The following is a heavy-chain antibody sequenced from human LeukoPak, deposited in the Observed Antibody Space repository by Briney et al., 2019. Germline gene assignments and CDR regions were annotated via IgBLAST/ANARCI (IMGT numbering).Heavy chain of an antibody. J-gene: IGHJ4*02. CDR2: IYYSGST. D-gene: IGHD4-17*01. CDR1: GGSITSYY. V-gene: IGHV4-59*08. Sequence: SETLSLTCTVSGGSITSYYWSWIRQPPGKGLEWIGYIYYSGSTNYNPSLKSRLTISVDASKNQFSLKLSSVTATDTAVYYCASLTTVTQGYFDSWGQGTLVTVSS. CDR3: ASLTTVTQGYFDS.